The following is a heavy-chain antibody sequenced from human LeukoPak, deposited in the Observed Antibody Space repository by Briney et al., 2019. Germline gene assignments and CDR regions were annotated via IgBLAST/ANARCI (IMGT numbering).Heavy chain of an antibody. D-gene: IGHD3-22*01. CDR2: IHISGST. J-gene: IGHJ3*02. V-gene: IGHV4-61*02. CDR1: GRPINSGSYS. Sequence: SETLSLTCTVSGRPINSGSYSCTWIRQPAGKGLEWIGRIHISGSTHYTPSLKSRVTISVDTSKNQFSLKLSSVTAADTAVYYCARADRSGYFGNVVAFDIWGQGTMVTVSS. CDR3: ARADRSGYFGNVVAFDI.